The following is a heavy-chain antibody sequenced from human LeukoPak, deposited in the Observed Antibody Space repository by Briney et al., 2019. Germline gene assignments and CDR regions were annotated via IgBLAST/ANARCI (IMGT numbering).Heavy chain of an antibody. CDR1: GYTFTSYG. D-gene: IGHD2-15*01. CDR2: ISAYNGNT. V-gene: IGHV1-18*01. CDR3: ARVVANYYYYYMDV. Sequence: ASVKVSCKASGYTFTSYGISWLRQAPAQGLEWMGWISAYNGNTNYAQKLQGRVTITTDTSASTAYMELRSLRSDDTAVYYCARVVANYYYYYMDVWGKGTTVTVSS. J-gene: IGHJ6*03.